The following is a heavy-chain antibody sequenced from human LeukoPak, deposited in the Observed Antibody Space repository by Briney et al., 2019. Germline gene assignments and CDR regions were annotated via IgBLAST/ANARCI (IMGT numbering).Heavy chain of an antibody. V-gene: IGHV6-1*01. CDR1: GDSVSSNSAA. CDR2: TYYRSKWYN. J-gene: IGHJ4*02. Sequence: SQTLSLTCAISGDSVSSNSAAWNWIRQSPSRGLEWLGRTYYRSKWYNGYAVSVKSRITINPDTSKNQFSLHLNSVTPEDTAVYYCARDRGYQLLQGFDYWGQGILVTVSS. D-gene: IGHD2-2*01. CDR3: ARDRGYQLLQGFDY.